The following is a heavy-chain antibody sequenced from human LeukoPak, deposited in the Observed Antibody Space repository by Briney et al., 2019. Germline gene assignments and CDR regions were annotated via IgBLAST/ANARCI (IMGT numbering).Heavy chain of an antibody. CDR1: GGSISSYY. V-gene: IGHV4-59*01. Sequence: SETLSLTCTVSGGSISSYYWSWIRQPPGKGLEWIGYIYYSGSTNYNPSLKSRVTISVDTSKNQFSLKLSSVTAADTAVYYCARLGYCSGGSCYPGFDYWGQGTLVTVSS. J-gene: IGHJ4*02. CDR3: ARLGYCSGGSCYPGFDY. CDR2: IYYSGST. D-gene: IGHD2-15*01.